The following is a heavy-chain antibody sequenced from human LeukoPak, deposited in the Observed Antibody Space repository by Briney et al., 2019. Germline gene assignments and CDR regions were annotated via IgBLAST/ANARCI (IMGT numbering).Heavy chain of an antibody. J-gene: IGHJ5*02. CDR1: GFSFSNYW. Sequence: RTGGSLRLSCAASGFSFSNYWMTWVRQAPGKGLECVANIKHDASEKYYLDSVKGRFTISRDNAKNSMYLQLSSLRAEDTAVYYCARIRGRGPYCTGGGCYSAWFDPWGQGTLVTVSS. CDR3: ARIRGRGPYCTGGGCYSAWFDP. CDR2: IKHDASEK. V-gene: IGHV3-7*01. D-gene: IGHD2-15*01.